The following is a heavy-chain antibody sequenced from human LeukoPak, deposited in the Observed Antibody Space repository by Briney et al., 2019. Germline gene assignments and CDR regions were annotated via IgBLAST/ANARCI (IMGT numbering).Heavy chain of an antibody. CDR2: ISSGGTYE. Sequence: GKSLRLSCAASGFTFSNYAMHWVRQAPGKGLEWVSLISSGGTYEYYADSVKGRFTISRDNSKNTLYLQLNSPRAEDTAVYYCARDSTYYYDSGSSGPHYFDNWGQGTLVTVSS. V-gene: IGHV3-30*01. D-gene: IGHD3-10*01. J-gene: IGHJ4*02. CDR3: ARDSTYYYDSGSSGPHYFDN. CDR1: GFTFSNYA.